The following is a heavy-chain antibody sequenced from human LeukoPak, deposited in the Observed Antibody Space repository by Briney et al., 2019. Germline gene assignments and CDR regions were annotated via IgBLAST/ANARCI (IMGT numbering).Heavy chain of an antibody. Sequence: GSSLKVSCKASGGTFSSYTISWVRQAPGQGLEWMGRIITIIGIANYAQKFQGRVTITADKSTSTAYMDLSSLRSEDTAVYYCARDPGGPSGWGHTNDDAFEIWGQGTMVTVSS. CDR1: GGTFSSYT. CDR2: IITIIGIA. J-gene: IGHJ3*02. CDR3: ARDPGGPSGWGHTNDDAFEI. V-gene: IGHV1-69*04. D-gene: IGHD7-27*01.